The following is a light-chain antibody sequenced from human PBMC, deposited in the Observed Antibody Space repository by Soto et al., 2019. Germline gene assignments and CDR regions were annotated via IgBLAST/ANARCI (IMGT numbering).Light chain of an antibody. Sequence: DIVLTQSPGTLSLSPGEGATLSCRASQSVDSTYIAWYQQKPGQAPRLLIFGASGRATGIPDRFSGSGSGTDFTLTISRLDPEDFAVYYCQHYDSFRTFGQGTKVDIK. CDR1: QSVDSTY. CDR3: QHYDSFRT. V-gene: IGKV3-20*01. J-gene: IGKJ1*01. CDR2: GAS.